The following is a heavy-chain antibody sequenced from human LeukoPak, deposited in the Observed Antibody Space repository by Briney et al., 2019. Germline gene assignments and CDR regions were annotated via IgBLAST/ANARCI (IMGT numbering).Heavy chain of an antibody. Sequence: ASVKVSCKASGYTFTMYGISWVRQAPGQGLEWMGWVSAYNGNTNYEQKFQDRVTLTTDISTGTAYMELGNLRSDDTAVYYCARDCIALGTDYWGQGTLVTVSP. J-gene: IGHJ4*02. V-gene: IGHV1-18*01. D-gene: IGHD6-19*01. CDR2: VSAYNGNT. CDR1: GYTFTMYG. CDR3: ARDCIALGTDY.